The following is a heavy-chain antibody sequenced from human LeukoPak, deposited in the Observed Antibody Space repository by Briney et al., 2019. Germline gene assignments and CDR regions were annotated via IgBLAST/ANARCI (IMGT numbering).Heavy chain of an antibody. CDR2: IYTSGST. CDR3: ARDLPFYGSGEHYYCCCGMDV. V-gene: IGHV4-4*07. CDR1: GGSISSYY. D-gene: IGHD3-10*01. J-gene: IGHJ6*01. Sequence: SETLSLTCTVSGGSISSYYWSWIRQPAGKGLEWIGRIYTSGSTNYNPSLKNRVTMSVDTSKNQFSLKLSSVTAADTAVYYCARDLPFYGSGEHYYCCCGMDVWGQGTTVTASS.